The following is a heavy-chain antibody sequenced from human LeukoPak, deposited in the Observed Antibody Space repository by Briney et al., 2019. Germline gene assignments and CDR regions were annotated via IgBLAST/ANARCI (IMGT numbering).Heavy chain of an antibody. V-gene: IGHV4-59*01. CDR2: IYYSGST. J-gene: IGHJ5*02. Sequence: SETLSLTCAVYGGSFSGYYWSWIRQPPGKGLEWIGYIYYSGSTNYNPSLKSRVTISVDTSKNQFSLKLSSVTAADTAVYYCARGTAEKYSSSSAGFDPWGQGTLVNVS. CDR1: GGSFSGYY. CDR3: ARGTAEKYSSSSAGFDP. D-gene: IGHD6-13*01.